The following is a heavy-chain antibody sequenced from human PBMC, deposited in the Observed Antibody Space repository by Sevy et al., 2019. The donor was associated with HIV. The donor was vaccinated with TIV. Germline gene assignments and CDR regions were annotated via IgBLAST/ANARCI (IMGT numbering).Heavy chain of an antibody. V-gene: IGHV3-74*01. CDR1: GFTFNRYW. CDR3: ARIATGHTFGLPDF. J-gene: IGHJ4*02. CDR2: IDGDGSAT. Sequence: GGSLRLSCAASGFTFNRYWMHWVRQAPGKGPVWLARIDGDGSATTYTDSVKGRFTISRDNAQDTLYLQMNSLRTKDTAIYYCARIATGHTFGLPDFWGQGTLVTVSS. D-gene: IGHD1-1*01.